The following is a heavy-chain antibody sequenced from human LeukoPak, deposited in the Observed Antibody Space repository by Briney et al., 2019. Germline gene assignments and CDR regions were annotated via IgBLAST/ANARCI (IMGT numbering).Heavy chain of an antibody. J-gene: IGHJ4*01. D-gene: IGHD4-11*01. CDR3: ARAEINDYNRY. CDR1: GYSIRSGYQ. CDR2: INYSGRT. V-gene: IGHV4-38-2*01. Sequence: PSETLSLTCSVSGYSIRSGYQWGWLRQAPGKGLEWIGSINYSGRTYDNPSLKSRVTISIDTSKNQIFLKLRSTTAADTAHYYCARAEINDYNRYWGQGILVIVSS.